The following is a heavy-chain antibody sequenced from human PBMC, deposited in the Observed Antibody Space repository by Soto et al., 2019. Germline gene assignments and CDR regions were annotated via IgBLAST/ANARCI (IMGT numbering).Heavy chain of an antibody. CDR2: IRSKANSYAT. CDR3: TRRAAAAAVVPYGMDV. D-gene: IGHD6-13*01. V-gene: IGHV3-73*01. CDR1: GFTFSGSA. J-gene: IGHJ6*02. Sequence: VGSLRLSCAASGFTFSGSAMHWVRQASGKGLEWVGRIRSKANSYATAYAASVKGRFTISRDDSKNTAYLQMSSLKTEDTAVYYCTRRAAAAAVVPYGMDVWGQGTTVTVSS.